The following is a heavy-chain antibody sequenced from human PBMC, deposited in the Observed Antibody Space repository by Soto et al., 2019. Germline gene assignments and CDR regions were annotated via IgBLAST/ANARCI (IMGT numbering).Heavy chain of an antibody. CDR1: GFTFSSYA. V-gene: IGHV3-23*01. CDR3: AHAGTGQSLEGWFDP. J-gene: IGHJ5*02. CDR2: ISGSGGST. Sequence: GGSLRLSCAASGFTFSSYAMSWVRQAPGKGLEWVSSISGSGGSTYYADSVKGRFTISRDNSKNTLYLQMNSLRAEDTAVYYCAHAGTGQSLEGWFDPWGQGTLVTVSS. D-gene: IGHD6-13*01.